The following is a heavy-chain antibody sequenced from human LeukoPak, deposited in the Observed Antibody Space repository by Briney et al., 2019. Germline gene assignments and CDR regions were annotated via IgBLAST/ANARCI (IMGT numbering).Heavy chain of an antibody. V-gene: IGHV4-34*01. CDR3: ARWAGGSYYDFDY. CDR2: INHSGST. J-gene: IGHJ4*02. Sequence: PSETLSLTCAVYGGSFSGYYWSWIRQPPGKGLEWIGEINHSGSTNYNPSLKSRVTISVDTSKNQFSLKLSSVTAADTAVYYCARWAGGSYYDFDYWGQGTLLTVSS. CDR1: GGSFSGYY. D-gene: IGHD1-26*01.